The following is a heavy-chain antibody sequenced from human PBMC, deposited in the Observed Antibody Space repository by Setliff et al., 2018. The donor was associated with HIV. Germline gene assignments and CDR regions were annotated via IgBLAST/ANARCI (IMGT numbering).Heavy chain of an antibody. CDR3: AGPRGDEAFDI. J-gene: IGHJ3*02. CDR2: VITILDIT. CDR1: GGTSNTYA. Sequence: SVKVSCKASGGTSNTYAINWVRQAPGQGLEWMGQVITILDITSYAQKFQGRVTITADESTNTMYMELSSLRSNGTAVYYCAGPRGDEAFDIWGQGTMVTVS. D-gene: IGHD3-10*01. V-gene: IGHV1-69*10.